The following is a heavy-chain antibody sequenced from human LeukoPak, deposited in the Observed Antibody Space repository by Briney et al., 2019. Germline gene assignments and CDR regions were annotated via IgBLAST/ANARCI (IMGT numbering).Heavy chain of an antibody. V-gene: IGHV3-7*01. CDR1: GFTISSYW. D-gene: IGHD2/OR15-2a*01. J-gene: IGHJ4*02. CDR3: ARNTDY. CDR2: IKPDGSEK. Sequence: GGSLRLSCAASGFTISSYWMTWVRQAPGKGLGWVANIKPDGSEKYYVDSVKGRFTISRDNAKNSLYLQMNSLRAEDSAVYYCARNTDYWGQGTLVTVSS.